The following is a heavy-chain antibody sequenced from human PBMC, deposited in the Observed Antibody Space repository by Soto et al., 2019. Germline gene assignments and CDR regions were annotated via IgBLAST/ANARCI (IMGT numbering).Heavy chain of an antibody. D-gene: IGHD1-26*01. V-gene: IGHV3-7*05. CDR3: ARDERVGAAAPVYGSDV. CDR1: GFTFSSYC. CDR2: INQDGSEK. J-gene: IGHJ6*02. Sequence: GFTFSSYCMTWVRQAPGKGLEWVANINQDGSEKYYVDSVKDRFTISRDNAKNSLYPQMNSLRAEDTAVYYCARDERVGAAAPVYGSDVSGQGT.